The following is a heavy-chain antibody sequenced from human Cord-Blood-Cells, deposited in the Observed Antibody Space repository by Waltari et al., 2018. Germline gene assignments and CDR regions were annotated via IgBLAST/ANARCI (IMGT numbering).Heavy chain of an antibody. V-gene: IGHV1-2*05. Sequence: QVQLVQSGAEVKKPGASVTVSCKASGYTFTGYYMHWVRQAPGQGLEWMGRINPNSGGTNYAQKFQGRVTMTRDTSISTAYMELSRLRSDDTVVYYCARVRRYCSSTSCSDAFDIWGQGTMVTVSS. D-gene: IGHD2-2*01. J-gene: IGHJ3*02. CDR3: ARVRRYCSSTSCSDAFDI. CDR2: INPNSGGT. CDR1: GYTFTGYY.